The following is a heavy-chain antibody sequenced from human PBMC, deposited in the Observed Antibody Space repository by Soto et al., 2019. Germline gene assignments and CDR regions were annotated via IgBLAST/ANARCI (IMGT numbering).Heavy chain of an antibody. Sequence: GGSLRLSCADSGFSFTSYTISCLRQAPGRGPEWFSTISGSGSNIYYADSVKGRFTISRDNSKNTLYLQMNSLRAEDTAVYYWAKVGGWGTGFGPWGQGTLVTVSS. CDR2: ISGSGSNI. CDR1: GFSFTSYT. CDR3: AKVGGWGTGFGP. V-gene: IGHV3-23*01. D-gene: IGHD3-16*01. J-gene: IGHJ5*02.